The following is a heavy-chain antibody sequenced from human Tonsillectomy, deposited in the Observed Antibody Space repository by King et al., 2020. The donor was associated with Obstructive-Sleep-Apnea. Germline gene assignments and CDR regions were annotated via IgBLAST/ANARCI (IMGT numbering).Heavy chain of an antibody. D-gene: IGHD4-17*01. CDR2: ISSISSTI. Sequence: VQLVESGGGLVQPGGSLRLSCAASGFSFSSYSMNGVRQAPRKGREWLSYISSISSTIYYPDSVNGRFTISRENAKNSLFLQMNSLRAEDTAVYYCARDHFGDYSSLAYWGQGTLVTVSS. J-gene: IGHJ4*02. CDR1: GFSFSSYS. V-gene: IGHV3-48*04. CDR3: ARDHFGDYSSLAY.